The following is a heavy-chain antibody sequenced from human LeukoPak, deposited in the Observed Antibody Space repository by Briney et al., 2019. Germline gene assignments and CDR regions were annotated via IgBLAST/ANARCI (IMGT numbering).Heavy chain of an antibody. CDR3: ARQGRQSLYSSGWFGN. D-gene: IGHD6-19*01. V-gene: IGHV5-51*01. J-gene: IGHJ4*02. CDR1: GYSFTSYW. CDR2: IYPGDSDT. Sequence: GESLKISCKGSGYSFTSYWIGWVRQMPGKGLEWMGIIYPGDSDTRYSPSFQGQVTISADKSISTAYLQWSSLKASDTAMYYCARQGRQSLYSSGWFGNWGQGTLVTVSS.